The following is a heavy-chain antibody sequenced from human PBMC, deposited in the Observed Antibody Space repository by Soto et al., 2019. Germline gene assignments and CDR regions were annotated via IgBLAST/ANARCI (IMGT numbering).Heavy chain of an antibody. CDR2: ISNSGSFT. V-gene: IGHV3-11*05. J-gene: IGHJ5*02. D-gene: IGHD3-16*01. Sequence: QVQVVESGGGVVKPGGSLRLSCVASGFIFSDHYMSWIRQAPGKGLEWVANISNSGSFTYYAESVKGRFTISRDNANNSVHLQMNRLRDDDTAVYFCARDEDNYDSLSWFDPGGQGTRVTVSS. CDR1: GFIFSDHY. CDR3: ARDEDNYDSLSWFDP.